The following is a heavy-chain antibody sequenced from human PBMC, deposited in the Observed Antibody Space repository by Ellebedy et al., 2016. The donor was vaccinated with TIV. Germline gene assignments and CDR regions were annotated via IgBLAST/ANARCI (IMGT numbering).Heavy chain of an antibody. D-gene: IGHD6-19*01. V-gene: IGHV5-51*01. CDR2: ISPGDSDT. CDR1: GYSFTSYW. CDR3: ARSASWLEYYFDY. J-gene: IGHJ4*02. Sequence: GESLKISCKGSGYSFTSYWIAWVRQMPGKGLEWMGIISPGDSDTSYSPSFQGQVTISADKSLSTAYLQWSSLQASETAMYYCARSASWLEYYFDYWGQGTLVTVSS.